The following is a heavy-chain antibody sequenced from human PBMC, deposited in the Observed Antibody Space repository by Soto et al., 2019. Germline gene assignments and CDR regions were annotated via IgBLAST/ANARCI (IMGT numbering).Heavy chain of an antibody. CDR1: GGSISSGDYY. J-gene: IGHJ6*02. CDR2: IYYSGNT. Sequence: ASETLSLTCTVSGGSISSGDYYWSWIRQPPGKGLEWIGYIYYSGNTYYNPSLKSRVAISVDTSKNQFSLKVSSVTAADTAVYYCARALIQLWPHYYYGMDVWGQGTTVTVSS. D-gene: IGHD5-18*01. V-gene: IGHV4-30-4*01. CDR3: ARALIQLWPHYYYGMDV.